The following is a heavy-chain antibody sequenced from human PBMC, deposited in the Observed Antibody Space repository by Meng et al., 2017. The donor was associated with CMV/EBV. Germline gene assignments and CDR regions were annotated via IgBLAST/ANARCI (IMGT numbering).Heavy chain of an antibody. CDR2: IYDIGST. D-gene: IGHD4-17*01. CDR1: GGSISSYF. CDR3: ARDQGGYGDYVDAFDI. J-gene: IGHJ3*02. V-gene: IGHV4-59*01. Sequence: SETLSLTCTVSGGSISSYFWSWVRQPPGKGLEWIGYIYDIGSTNYNPSLKSRVTISVDTSKNQFSLKLSPVTAADTAVYYCARDQGGYGDYVDAFDIWGQGTMVTVSS.